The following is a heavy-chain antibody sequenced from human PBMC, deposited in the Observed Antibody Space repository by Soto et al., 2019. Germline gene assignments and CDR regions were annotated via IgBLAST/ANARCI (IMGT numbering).Heavy chain of an antibody. D-gene: IGHD3-16*02. CDR2: IKQDGSEK. CDR3: AREPTYDYVWGSYRQPVFGY. J-gene: IGHJ4*02. CDR1: GFTFSSYW. Sequence: GGSLRLSCAAFGFTFSSYWMSWVRQAPGKGLEWVANIKQDGSEKYYVDSVKGRFTISRDNAKNSLYLQMNSLRAEDTAVYYCAREPTYDYVWGSYRQPVFGYWGQRTLGTVSS. V-gene: IGHV3-7*01.